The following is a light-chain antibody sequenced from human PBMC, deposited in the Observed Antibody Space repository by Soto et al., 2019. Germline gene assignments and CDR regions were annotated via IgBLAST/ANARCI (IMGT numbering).Light chain of an antibody. CDR2: LNSDGSH. V-gene: IGLV4-69*01. CDR1: SGHNNYA. J-gene: IGLJ3*02. Sequence: QSVLTQPPSASASLGASVKLTCTLSSGHNNYAIAWHQQQPEKGPRYLMKLNSDGSHSKGDGIPDRFSGSSSGAERYLTISSLQSEDEADYYCQTWSTDIRVFGGGTKLTVL. CDR3: QTWSTDIRV.